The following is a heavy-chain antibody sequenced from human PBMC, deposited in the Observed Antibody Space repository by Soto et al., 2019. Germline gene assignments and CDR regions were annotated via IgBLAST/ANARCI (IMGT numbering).Heavy chain of an antibody. V-gene: IGHV4-34*01. CDR2: INHSGST. D-gene: IGHD2-15*01. CDR1: GGSFSGYY. CDR3: ARGRGRINAFDI. J-gene: IGHJ3*02. Sequence: TSETLSLTCAVYGGSFSGYYWSWIRQPPGKGLEWIGEINHSGSTNYNPSLKSRVTISVDTSKNQFSLKLSSVTAADTAVYYCARGRGRINAFDIWGQGTMVTVPS.